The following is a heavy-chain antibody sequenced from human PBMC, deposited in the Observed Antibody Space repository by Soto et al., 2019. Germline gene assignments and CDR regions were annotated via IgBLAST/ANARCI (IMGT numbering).Heavy chain of an antibody. CDR1: GGSISSSSYY. CDR2: IYYSGST. CDR3: ASDGRQYPTDPFDY. Sequence: PSETLSLTCTVSGGSISSSSYYWGWIRQPPGKGLEWIGSIYYSGSTYYNPSLKSRVTISVDTSKNQFSLKLSSVTAADTAVYYCASDGRQYPTDPFDYWGQGTLVTVSS. V-gene: IGHV4-39*01. J-gene: IGHJ4*02. D-gene: IGHD2-2*01.